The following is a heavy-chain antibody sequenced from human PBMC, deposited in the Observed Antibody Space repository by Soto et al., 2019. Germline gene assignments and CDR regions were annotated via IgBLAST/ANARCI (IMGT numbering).Heavy chain of an antibody. CDR2: ISYDGSNK. V-gene: IGHV3-30*18. D-gene: IGHD3-3*01. CDR3: AKELPGDYDFWSGYYSRGPY. J-gene: IGHJ4*02. CDR1: GFTFSSYG. Sequence: GGSLRLSCAASGFTFSSYGMHWVRQAPGKGLEWVAVISYDGSNKYYADSVKGRFTISRDNSKNTLYLQMNSLRAEDTAVYYCAKELPGDYDFWSGYYSRGPYWGQGTLVTVSS.